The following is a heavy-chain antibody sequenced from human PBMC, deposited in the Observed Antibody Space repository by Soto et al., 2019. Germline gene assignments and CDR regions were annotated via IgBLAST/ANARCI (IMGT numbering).Heavy chain of an antibody. CDR1: GGSISSGDYF. CDR2: ISSIGST. CDR3: ARGLVIRPYYYHGMDV. D-gene: IGHD3-9*01. V-gene: IGHV4-30-4*01. Sequence: AHTLSLTCTVSGGSISSGDYFWSWIRQSPGKGLEWIGYISSIGSTYYNPSLKSRVSVSRDTSKNQFSLKLSSVTTTDTAVYYCARGLVIRPYYYHGMDVWGQGTTVTVSS. J-gene: IGHJ6*02.